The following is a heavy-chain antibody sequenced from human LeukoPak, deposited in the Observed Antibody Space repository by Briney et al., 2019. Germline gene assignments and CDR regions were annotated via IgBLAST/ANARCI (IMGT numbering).Heavy chain of an antibody. V-gene: IGHV3-21*01. CDR1: GFTFSSYS. Sequence: PGESLRLSCAASGFTFSSYSMNWVRQAPGKGLEWVSSISSSSSYIYYADSVKGRFTISRDNAKNSLYLQMNSQRAEDTAVYYCARDTPWHDASDIWGQGTMVTVSS. CDR3: ARDTPWHDASDI. CDR2: ISSSSSYI. J-gene: IGHJ3*02. D-gene: IGHD5-24*01.